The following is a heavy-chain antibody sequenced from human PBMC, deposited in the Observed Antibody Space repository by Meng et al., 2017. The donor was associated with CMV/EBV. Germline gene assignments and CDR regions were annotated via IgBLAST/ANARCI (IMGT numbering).Heavy chain of an antibody. CDR2: ISGSGVST. CDR3: ASDFWSGYSGYYYYGMDV. V-gene: IGHV3-23*01. CDR1: GFTFSTYA. D-gene: IGHD3-3*01. J-gene: IGHJ6*02. Sequence: GGSLRLSCAASGFTFSTYAMTWVRQTPGKGLEWVSLISGSGVSTYYADSVKGRFTISRDNSKNTLYLHMNILRAEDTAIYYCASDFWSGYSGYYYYGMDVWGQGTTVTVSS.